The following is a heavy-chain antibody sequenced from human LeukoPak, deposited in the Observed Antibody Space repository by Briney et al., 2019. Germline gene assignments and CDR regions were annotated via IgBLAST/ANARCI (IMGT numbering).Heavy chain of an antibody. V-gene: IGHV4-61*02. CDR2: IYTSGGT. D-gene: IGHD3-3*01. J-gene: IGHJ6*03. Sequence: PSETLSLTCTVSGGSISSGSYYWSWIRQPAGKGLEWIGRIYTSGGTNYNPSLKSRVTISVDTSKNQFSLKLSSVTAADTAVYYCARDLKYDFWSGPPYYYMDVWGKGTTVTVSS. CDR3: ARDLKYDFWSGPPYYYMDV. CDR1: GGSISSGSYY.